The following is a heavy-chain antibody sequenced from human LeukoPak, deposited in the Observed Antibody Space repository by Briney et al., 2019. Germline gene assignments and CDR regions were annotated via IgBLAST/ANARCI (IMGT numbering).Heavy chain of an antibody. J-gene: IGHJ3*02. CDR3: GRGASWQGNVCEI. D-gene: IGHD3-10*01. CDR2: IYSDGSNT. Sequence: GGSLRLSCAASGFIFSNCWAHWVRQAPGKGREWVSCIYSDGSNTVYAEPVKGRFTISRDNAKTTLFLQMNSLRAEDTAVYYCGRGASWQGNVCEIWGQGKMVTVSS. CDR1: GFIFSNCW. V-gene: IGHV3-74*01.